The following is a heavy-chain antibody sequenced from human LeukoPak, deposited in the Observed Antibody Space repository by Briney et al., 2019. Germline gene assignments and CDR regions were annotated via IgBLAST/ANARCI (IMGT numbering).Heavy chain of an antibody. Sequence: GGSLRLSCAASGFTFSSYEMNWVRQAPGKGLDWVSYISSSGNTIYYADSVKGQFTISRDNAKNSLYLQMNSLRAEDTAVYYCARVQDLVASTSPRLFDSWGQGALVTVSS. J-gene: IGHJ4*02. CDR3: ARVQDLVASTSPRLFDS. CDR2: ISSSGNTI. CDR1: GFTFSSYE. D-gene: IGHD2-15*01. V-gene: IGHV3-48*03.